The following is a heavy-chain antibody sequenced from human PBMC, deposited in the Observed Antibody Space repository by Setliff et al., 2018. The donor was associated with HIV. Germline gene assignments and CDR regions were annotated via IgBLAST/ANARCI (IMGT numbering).Heavy chain of an antibody. D-gene: IGHD2-2*01. CDR3: VKDEEYIGVVSATMNMPGYYHYYYMDV. J-gene: IGHJ6*03. CDR1: GFTFSSYG. Sequence: PGGSLRLSCAASGFTFSSYGMHWVRQAPGKGLEWVAVIWYDGSNKYYAGSVKGRFSISRDNSKNTLYLQMNSLRAEDTAVYYCVKDEEYIGVVSATMNMPGYYHYYYMDVWGKGSTVTVSS. CDR2: IWYDGSNK. V-gene: IGHV3-33*06.